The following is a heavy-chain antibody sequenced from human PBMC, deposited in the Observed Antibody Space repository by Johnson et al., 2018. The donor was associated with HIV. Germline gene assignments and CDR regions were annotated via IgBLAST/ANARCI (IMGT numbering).Heavy chain of an antibody. Sequence: VQLVESGGGLIQPGGSLRLSCAASGFTVSSNYMSWVRQAPGKGLEWVSVIYSGGSTYYADSVKGRFTISRDNAKNTMSLQMNSLRAEDTAVYYCATSGNYDDDAFDIWGQGTMVTVSS. CDR1: GFTVSSNY. CDR3: ATSGNYDDDAFDI. V-gene: IGHV3-66*03. CDR2: IYSGGST. J-gene: IGHJ3*02. D-gene: IGHD3-22*01.